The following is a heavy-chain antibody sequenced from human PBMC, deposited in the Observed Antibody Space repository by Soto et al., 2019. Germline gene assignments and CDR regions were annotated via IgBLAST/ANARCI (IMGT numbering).Heavy chain of an antibody. Sequence: SETLSLTCGVYGGSFSGYYWIWIRQPPGKGLEWIGAINQSGSTNYNPSLKSRVTISVDTSKNQFSLSLSSVTAADTAVYYCAKFKNYYYYGLDVWGQGTAVTAP. V-gene: IGHV4-34*01. CDR1: GGSFSGYY. J-gene: IGHJ6*02. CDR2: INQSGST. CDR3: AKFKNYYYYGLDV.